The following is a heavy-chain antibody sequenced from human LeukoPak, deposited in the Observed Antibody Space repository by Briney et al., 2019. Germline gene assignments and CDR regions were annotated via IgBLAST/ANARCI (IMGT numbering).Heavy chain of an antibody. J-gene: IGHJ4*02. Sequence: SETLSLTCAVYGGSFSGYYWSWIRQPPGKGLEWIGEINHSGSTNYNPSLKSRVTISVDTSKNQFSLKLSSVTAADTAVYYCAILGIAAASAIDYWGQGTLATVSS. D-gene: IGHD6-13*01. CDR3: AILGIAAASAIDY. V-gene: IGHV4-34*01. CDR2: INHSGST. CDR1: GGSFSGYY.